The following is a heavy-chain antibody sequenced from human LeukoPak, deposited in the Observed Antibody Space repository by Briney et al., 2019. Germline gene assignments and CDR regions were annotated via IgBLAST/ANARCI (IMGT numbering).Heavy chain of an antibody. J-gene: IGHJ4*02. D-gene: IGHD1-26*01. CDR3: ARSVGAPTDY. CDR1: GGSISSSNW. Sequence: SQTLSLTCAVSGGSISSSNWWSWVRQPPGKGLEWIGEINHSGSTNYNPSLKRPVHISVDTSKNQFSLKLCSVTAADTAVYYCARSVGAPTDYWGQGTLVTVSS. CDR2: INHSGST. V-gene: IGHV4-4*02.